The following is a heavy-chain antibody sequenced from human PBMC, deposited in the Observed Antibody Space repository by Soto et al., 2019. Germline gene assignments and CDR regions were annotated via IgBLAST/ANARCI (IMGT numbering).Heavy chain of an antibody. V-gene: IGHV3-23*01. CDR2: ISADGQKS. CDR1: GCTFTDDA. D-gene: IGHD1-26*01. J-gene: IGHJ1*01. Sequence: RLSCAASGCTFTDDAFSGVRQAPGQGLEWVAGISADGQKSLHADSVKGRFTISRDNSKNTIYLNMTSLRVDDTAVSFCPSEMPVGAILGADPFEY. CDR3: PSEMPVGAILGADPFEY.